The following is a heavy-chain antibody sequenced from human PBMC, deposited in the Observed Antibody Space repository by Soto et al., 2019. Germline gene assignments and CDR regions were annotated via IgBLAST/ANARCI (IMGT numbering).Heavy chain of an antibody. CDR2: MSAHSGKT. J-gene: IGHJ4*02. CDR1: GYNFTTYG. D-gene: IGHD3-22*01. Sequence: GASVKVSCKPSGYNFTTYGINWVRQASGQGLEWIGWMSAHSGKTKRAQALQGRVALSTDTSTSTAFLELKNLRSDDTALYYCARDREVSGSGSSPRYQLWGQAPRATVPS. CDR3: ARDREVSGSGSSPRYQL. V-gene: IGHV1-18*01.